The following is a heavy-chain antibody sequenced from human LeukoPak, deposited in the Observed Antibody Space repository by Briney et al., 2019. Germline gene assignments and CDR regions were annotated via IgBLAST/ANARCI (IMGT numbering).Heavy chain of an antibody. CDR3: GRQAAPDY. V-gene: IGHV3-21*03. D-gene: IGHD2-15*01. CDR2: IGSTPGHI. Sequence: PGGSLRLSCAASGFTFSSYEMNWVRQAPGKGLEWVSSIGSTPGHIYYADSVRGRFTISRDNAKNSLYLQMNSLRAEDTAVYYCGRQAAPDYWGQGILVTVSS. CDR1: GFTFSSYE. J-gene: IGHJ4*02.